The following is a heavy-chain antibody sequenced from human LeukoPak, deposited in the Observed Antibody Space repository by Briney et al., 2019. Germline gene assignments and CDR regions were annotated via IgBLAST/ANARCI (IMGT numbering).Heavy chain of an antibody. D-gene: IGHD1-1*01. CDR3: ARTTRIEGFDP. CDR1: GGSISSSNW. J-gene: IGHJ5*02. V-gene: IGHV4-4*02. CDR2: IYHSGST. Sequence: SETLSLTCAVSGGSISSSNWWSWVRQPPGKGLEWIGEIYHSGSTNYNPSLKSRVTISADKSKNQFSLKLSSVTAADTAVYYCARTTRIEGFDPWGQGTLVTVSS.